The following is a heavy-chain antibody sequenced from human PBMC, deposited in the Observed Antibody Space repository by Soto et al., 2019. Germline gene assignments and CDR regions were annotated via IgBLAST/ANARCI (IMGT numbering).Heavy chain of an antibody. J-gene: IGHJ5*02. Sequence: ASVKVSCKASGFSSTTYAFSWVRRAPGQGLEWMGWINPNSGGTNYAQKFQGRVTMTRDTSISTAYMELSRLRSDDTAVYYCARSSRIAVAGIDPWGQGTMVTVSS. CDR1: GFSSTTYA. V-gene: IGHV1-2*02. CDR2: INPNSGGT. CDR3: ARSSRIAVAGIDP. D-gene: IGHD6-19*01.